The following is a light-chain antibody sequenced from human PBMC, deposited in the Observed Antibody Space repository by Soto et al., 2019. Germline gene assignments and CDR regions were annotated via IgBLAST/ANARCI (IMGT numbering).Light chain of an antibody. J-gene: IGKJ5*01. CDR3: QQYHNWPIT. Sequence: EVVLTQSPGTLALSPGEGATLSCRASQSVSSNLAWHQQKPGQAPRILMYDASTRATGISARFSGSGSGTEFTLTISSLQSEDFAVYYCQQYHNWPITFGQGTRLEIK. CDR1: QSVSSN. V-gene: IGKV3-15*01. CDR2: DAS.